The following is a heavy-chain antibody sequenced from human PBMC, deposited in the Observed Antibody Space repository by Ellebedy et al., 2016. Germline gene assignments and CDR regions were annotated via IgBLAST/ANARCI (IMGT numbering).Heavy chain of an antibody. CDR2: FDPEDGET. V-gene: IGHV1-24*01. J-gene: IGHJ4*02. CDR3: LRGDYGN. D-gene: IGHD4-17*01. CDR1: GYTLTELS. Sequence: ASVKVSCKVSGYTLTELSVHWVRQAPGKGLEWMGTFDPEDGETINAQKLQGRVTMTRDTSTSTVYMELSSLRSEDTAVYYCLRGDYGNWGQGTLVTVSS.